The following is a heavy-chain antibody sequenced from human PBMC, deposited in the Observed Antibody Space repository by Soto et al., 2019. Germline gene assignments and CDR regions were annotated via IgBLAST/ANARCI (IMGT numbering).Heavy chain of an antibody. CDR3: ARHLAAAGGYYGY. J-gene: IGHJ4*02. CDR1: GDSVSSSNYY. CDR2: ILHGGNT. V-gene: IGHV4-39*01. D-gene: IGHD3-10*01. Sequence: SETLSLTCTVSGDSVSSSNYYLGWIRHPPGRGLEWIGSILHGGNTYYNPSLKSRVTISVDTSKNQFSLKLSSVAASDTAIYCARHLAAAGGYYGYWGQGTLVTVSS.